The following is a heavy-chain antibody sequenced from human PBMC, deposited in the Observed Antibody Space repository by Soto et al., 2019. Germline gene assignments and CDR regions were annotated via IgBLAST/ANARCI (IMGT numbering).Heavy chain of an antibody. Sequence: PSDTLSLTCTVSYGSIRTGSYYSTWIRNHTGKGLEWIGYIYYSGSTYYNPSLKSPVTISVDTSKNQFSLKLSSVTAADTAVYYCARWTMTAPYGMDVWGQGATVTVSS. D-gene: IGHD3-22*01. CDR3: ARWTMTAPYGMDV. CDR2: IYYSGST. J-gene: IGHJ6*02. CDR1: YGSIRTGSYY. V-gene: IGHV4-31*01.